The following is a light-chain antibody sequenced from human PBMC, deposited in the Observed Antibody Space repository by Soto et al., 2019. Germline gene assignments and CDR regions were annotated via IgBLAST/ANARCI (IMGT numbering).Light chain of an antibody. V-gene: IGKV3-11*01. Sequence: EIVLTQSPATLSLSPGERATLSCRASRSISSFLAWYQQKPGQAPRLLIYDTFNRATGIPARFSGSGSGTDFTLTISSLQSEDFAVYYCQQYNNWPPRAYTFGQGTKLEIK. CDR1: RSISSF. CDR3: QQYNNWPPRAYT. J-gene: IGKJ2*01. CDR2: DTF.